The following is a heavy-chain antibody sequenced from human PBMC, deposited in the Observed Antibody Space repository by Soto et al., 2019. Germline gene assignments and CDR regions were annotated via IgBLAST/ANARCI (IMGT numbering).Heavy chain of an antibody. CDR3: ATSYGNAWYTY. D-gene: IGHD6-13*01. V-gene: IGHV4-59*02. CDR2: IYYSGNS. Sequence: SETLSLTCTVSGGSVRSYYWTWIRQPPGKGLEWIGYIYYSGNSNYNPSLKSRVTISVDTSNNHFSLKLSAVTAADTAVYYCATSYGNAWYTYWGQRTQLTVSS. J-gene: IGHJ4*02. CDR1: GGSVRSYY.